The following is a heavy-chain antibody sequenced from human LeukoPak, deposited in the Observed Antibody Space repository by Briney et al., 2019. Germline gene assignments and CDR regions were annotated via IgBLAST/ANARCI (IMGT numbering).Heavy chain of an antibody. V-gene: IGHV1-18*01. CDR2: ISGYNANT. CDR3: ARGGGGGDY. CDR1: GYTFANYG. J-gene: IGHJ4*02. Sequence: ASVKVSCKASGYTFANYGISWVRQAPGQGLEWMGWISGYNANTNYGQKVQGRVTLTTDTSTNTAYMELRSLRSDDTAVYYCARGGGGGDYWGQGTLVTVSS. D-gene: IGHD2-15*01.